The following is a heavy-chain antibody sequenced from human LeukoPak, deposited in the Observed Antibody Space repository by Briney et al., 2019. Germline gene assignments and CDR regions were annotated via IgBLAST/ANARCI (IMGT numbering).Heavy chain of an antibody. CDR3: ARDREQQLVAEYFQH. D-gene: IGHD6-13*01. CDR2: ISSSSSTI. V-gene: IGHV3-48*01. Sequence: GGSLRLSCAASGFTFSSYSMNWVRRAPGKGLEWVSYISSSSSTIYYADSVKGRFTISRDNAKNSLYLQMNSLRAEDTAVYYCARDREQQLVAEYFQHWGRGTLVTVSS. J-gene: IGHJ1*01. CDR1: GFTFSSYS.